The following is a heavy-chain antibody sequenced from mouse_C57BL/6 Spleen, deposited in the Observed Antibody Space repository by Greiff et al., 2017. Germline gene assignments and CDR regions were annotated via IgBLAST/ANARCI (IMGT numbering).Heavy chain of an antibody. CDR2: IDPSDSYT. Sequence: VQLQQPGAELVMPGASVKLSCKASGYTFTSYWMHWVKQRPGQGLEWIGEIDPSDSYTNYNQKFKGKSTLTVDKSSSTAYMQLSSLTSEDSAVYYCARPDYYGSSYEYYFDYWGQGTTLTGSS. D-gene: IGHD1-1*01. V-gene: IGHV1-69*01. CDR1: GYTFTSYW. CDR3: ARPDYYGSSYEYYFDY. J-gene: IGHJ2*01.